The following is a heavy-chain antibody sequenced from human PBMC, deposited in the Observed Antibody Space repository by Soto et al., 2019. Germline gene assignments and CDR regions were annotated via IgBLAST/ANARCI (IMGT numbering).Heavy chain of an antibody. CDR2: IYYSGST. CDR3: AARIARELWYFDL. D-gene: IGHD1-7*01. CDR1: GGSISSYY. V-gene: IGHV4-59*01. J-gene: IGHJ2*01. Sequence: QVQLQESGPGLVKPSETLSLTCTVSGGSISSYYWSWIRQPPGKGLEWIGYIYYSGSTNYNPSLKSRVTVSVDTSRSQCSLKLSSVTAADTAVYYCAARIARELWYFDLWGRGTLVTVSS.